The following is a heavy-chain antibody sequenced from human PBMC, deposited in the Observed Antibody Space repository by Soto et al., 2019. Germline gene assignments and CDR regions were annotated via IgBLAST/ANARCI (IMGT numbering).Heavy chain of an antibody. V-gene: IGHV1-18*01. D-gene: IGHD6-19*01. J-gene: IGHJ6*03. CDR2: ISGFNGNT. CDR3: ARDRGVPPPVAGNTHYSYYMDV. CDR1: GYSFTNYG. Sequence: QDQMVQSGAEVKKPGASVTVSCKASGYSFTNYGITWVRQAPGQGLEWMGWISGFNGNTHYAQKLQGRVTMTTDASTSTAYMELRSLRSDDTAVYYCARDRGVPPPVAGNTHYSYYMDVWGKGTTVTVSS.